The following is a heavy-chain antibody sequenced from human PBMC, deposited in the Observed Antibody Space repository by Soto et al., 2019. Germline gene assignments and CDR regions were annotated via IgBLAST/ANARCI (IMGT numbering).Heavy chain of an antibody. CDR3: ARAPPNGMDV. CDR1: GGSISSYY. Sequence: PSETLSLTCTVSGGSISSYYWSWIRQPPGKGLEWIGYIYYSGSTNYNPSLKSRVTISVDTSKNQFSLKLSSVTAADTAVYYCARAPPNGMDVWGQGTTVTVSS. CDR2: IYYSGST. J-gene: IGHJ6*02. V-gene: IGHV4-59*12.